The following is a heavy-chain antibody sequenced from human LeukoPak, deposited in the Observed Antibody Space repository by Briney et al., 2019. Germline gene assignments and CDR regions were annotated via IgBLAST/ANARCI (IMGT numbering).Heavy chain of an antibody. CDR3: ARFYDSRGVDWYFDL. Sequence: ASVKVSCKASGYTFTSYGISWVRQAPGQGLEWVGWISPYNGNTDYAQKLQGRVTMTTDTSTSTAYMELRSLRSDDTAVYYCARFYDSRGVDWYFDLWGRGTLVTVSS. J-gene: IGHJ2*01. CDR2: ISPYNGNT. CDR1: GYTFTSYG. D-gene: IGHD3-22*01. V-gene: IGHV1-18*01.